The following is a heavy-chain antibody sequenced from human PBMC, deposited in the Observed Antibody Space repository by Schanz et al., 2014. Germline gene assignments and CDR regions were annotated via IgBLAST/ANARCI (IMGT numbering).Heavy chain of an antibody. CDR2: ISAYNGNT. CDR1: GYTFTSYG. V-gene: IGHV1-18*01. CDR3: ARDRRFFDRDDLYYFDS. D-gene: IGHD3-3*01. Sequence: QVQLVQSGAEVKKPGASVKVSCKASGYTFTSYGISWVRQAPGQGLEWMGWISAYNGNTKYPQKVQGRVTMTADTSTSTAYMELRSLRSDDTAVYYCARDRRFFDRDDLYYFDSWGQGTLVTVSS. J-gene: IGHJ4*02.